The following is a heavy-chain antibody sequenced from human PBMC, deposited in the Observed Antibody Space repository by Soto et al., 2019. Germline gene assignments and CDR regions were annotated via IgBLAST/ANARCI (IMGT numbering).Heavy chain of an antibody. Sequence: EVQLAESGGGLAQPGGSLTLSCAASGFTLSGYAMDWVRQAPGKGLEYVSGMSSNGVGTYYANSVQGRLTISRDNSKNTVYLQMGSLRPEDMAVYYCARRARPDFYYMDVWGKGTTVTVS. J-gene: IGHJ6*03. CDR1: GFTLSGYA. CDR3: ARRARPDFYYMDV. CDR2: MSSNGVGT. D-gene: IGHD6-6*01. V-gene: IGHV3-64*01.